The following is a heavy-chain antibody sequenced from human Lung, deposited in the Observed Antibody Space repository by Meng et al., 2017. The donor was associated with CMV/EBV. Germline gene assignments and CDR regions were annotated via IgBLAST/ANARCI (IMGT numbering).Heavy chain of an antibody. Sequence: SETXSLSCTVSGDSISSSSYYWGWIRQPPGKGLEWIGSIYYSGSTNYNPSLKSRVTKSIDTSKNQFSLKLSSVTAADTAVYYCATDQQYSSSIYWGQGTLVTVSS. J-gene: IGHJ4*02. CDR3: ATDQQYSSSIY. V-gene: IGHV4-39*07. D-gene: IGHD6-6*01. CDR1: GDSISSSSYY. CDR2: IYYSGST.